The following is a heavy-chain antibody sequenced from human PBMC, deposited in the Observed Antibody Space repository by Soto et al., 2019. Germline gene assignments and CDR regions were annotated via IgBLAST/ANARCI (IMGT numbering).Heavy chain of an antibody. D-gene: IGHD1-1*01. CDR1: GFTFSSYG. V-gene: IGHV3-33*01. J-gene: IGHJ4*02. Sequence: GGSLRLSCAASGFTFSSYGMHWVRQAPGKGLEWVAVIWYDGSNKYYADSVKGRFTISRDNSKNTLYLQMNSLRAEDTAVYYCARDFSGTTSPGYWGQGTLVTVSS. CDR2: IWYDGSNK. CDR3: ARDFSGTTSPGY.